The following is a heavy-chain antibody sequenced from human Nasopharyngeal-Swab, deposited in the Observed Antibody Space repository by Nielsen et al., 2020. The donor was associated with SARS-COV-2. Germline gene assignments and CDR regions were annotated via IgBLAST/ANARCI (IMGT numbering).Heavy chain of an antibody. V-gene: IGHV4-59*08. CDR3: ARQIYDFWSGYGLVYYYYMDV. D-gene: IGHD3-3*01. J-gene: IGHJ6*03. CDR2: IYYSGST. Sequence: RQAPGKGLEWIGHIYYSGSTNYNPSLKSRVTISVDTSKNQFSLKLSSVTAADTAVYYCARQIYDFWSGYGLVYYYYMDVWGKGTTVTVSS.